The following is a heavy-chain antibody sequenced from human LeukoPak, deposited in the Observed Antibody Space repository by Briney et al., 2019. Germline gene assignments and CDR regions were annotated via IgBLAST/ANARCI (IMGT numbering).Heavy chain of an antibody. CDR1: GGSFSGYY. CDR3: ARAGDCSGGSCYSRTNWFDP. Sequence: SETLSLTCAVYGGSFSGYYWSWIRQPPGKGLEWIGEINHSGSTNYNPSLKSRVTISVDTSKNQFSLKLSSVTAADTAVYYCARAGDCSGGSCYSRTNWFDPWGQGTLVTVSS. J-gene: IGHJ5*02. V-gene: IGHV4-34*01. CDR2: INHSGST. D-gene: IGHD2-15*01.